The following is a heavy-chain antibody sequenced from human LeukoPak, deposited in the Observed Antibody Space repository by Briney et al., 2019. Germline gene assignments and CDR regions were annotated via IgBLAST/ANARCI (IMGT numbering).Heavy chain of an antibody. CDR2: ISGSGGST. V-gene: IGHV3-23*01. J-gene: IGHJ4*02. D-gene: IGHD6-19*01. CDR3: AKDQVVGIAVAGTVYDY. Sequence: PGGSLRLSCTTSGFAFSNYGMSWVRQAPGKGLEWVSAISGSGGSTYYADSVKGRFTISRDNSKNTLYLQMNSLRAEDTAVYYCAKDQVVGIAVAGTVYDYWGQGTLVTVSS. CDR1: GFAFSNYG.